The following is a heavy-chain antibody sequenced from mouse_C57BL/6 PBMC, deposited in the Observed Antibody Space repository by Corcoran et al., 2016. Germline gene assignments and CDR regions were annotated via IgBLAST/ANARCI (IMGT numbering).Heavy chain of an antibody. CDR1: GYTFTSYG. V-gene: IGHV1-81*01. J-gene: IGHJ1*03. CDR3: ARLRPGYFDV. Sequence: QVQLQQSGAELARPGASVKLSCKASGYTFTSYGISWVKQRTGQGLEWIGEIYPRSGNTYYNEKFKGKATLTADKSSSTAYMELRSRTSEDSAVYFCARLRPGYFDVGGTGTTVTVSS. D-gene: IGHD2-12*01. CDR2: IYPRSGNT.